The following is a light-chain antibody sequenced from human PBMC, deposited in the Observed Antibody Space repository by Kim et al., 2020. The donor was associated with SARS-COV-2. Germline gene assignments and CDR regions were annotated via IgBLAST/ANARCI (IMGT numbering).Light chain of an antibody. CDR1: MSSVAGNY. CDR3: QSYDSSNWV. J-gene: IGLJ3*02. CDR2: EDN. V-gene: IGLV6-57*03. Sequence: GMAVTTSCTRGMSSVAGNYVQWYQPRPASAPTTVIYEDNQRPSGVPDRFSGSIDSSSNSASLTISGLKTEDEADYYCQSYDSSNWVFGGGTQLTVL.